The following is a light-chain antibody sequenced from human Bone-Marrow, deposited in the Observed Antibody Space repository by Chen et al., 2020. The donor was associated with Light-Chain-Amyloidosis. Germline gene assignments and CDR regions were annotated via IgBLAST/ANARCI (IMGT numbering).Light chain of an antibody. V-gene: IGKV1-5*01. CDR1: ESISTW. CDR3: HQYYTYPWT. J-gene: IGKJ1*01. Sequence: DIQLTQSPSTLSASVGDRVTITCRASESISTWLAWYQQKPGKAPTFLIYDASSLESGVPSRFSGSGSETEFTLTISSLQPDDFATYFCHQYYTYPWTFGQGATVEV. CDR2: DAS.